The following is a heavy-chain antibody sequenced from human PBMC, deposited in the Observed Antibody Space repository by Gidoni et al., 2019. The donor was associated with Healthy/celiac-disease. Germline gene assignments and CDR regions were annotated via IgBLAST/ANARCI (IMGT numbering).Heavy chain of an antibody. J-gene: IGHJ3*02. Sequence: QVQLQESGPGLVKPSETLSLTCTVSGGSISSYYWSWIRQPPGKGLEWIGYIYYSGSTNYNPSLKSRVTISVDTSKNQFSLKLSSVTAADTAVYYCARVHNYGDFDAFDIWGQGTMVTVSS. CDR3: ARVHNYGDFDAFDI. D-gene: IGHD4-17*01. CDR1: GGSISSYY. V-gene: IGHV4-59*01. CDR2: IYYSGST.